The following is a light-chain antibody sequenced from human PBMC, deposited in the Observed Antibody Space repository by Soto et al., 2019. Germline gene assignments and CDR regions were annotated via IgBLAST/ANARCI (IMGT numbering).Light chain of an antibody. Sequence: EIVLTQSPGTLSLSPGERATLSCRASQSVSNNYLAWYQQKPGQAPRLLIYGASNRATGIPARFSGSGSGTDFTLTISSLEPEDFAVYYCQQRRTFGQGTKVDIK. V-gene: IGKV3-20*01. J-gene: IGKJ1*01. CDR1: QSVSNNY. CDR2: GAS. CDR3: QQRRT.